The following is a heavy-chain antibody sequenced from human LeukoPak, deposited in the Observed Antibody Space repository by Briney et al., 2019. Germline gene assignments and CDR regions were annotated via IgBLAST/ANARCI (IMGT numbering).Heavy chain of an antibody. D-gene: IGHD3-3*01. Sequence: SETLSLTCTVSGGSITSYYWSWIRQPPGKGLEWIGYIYYSGSTDYNPSLKSRVTISVDMSKNQFSLNLSSVTAADTAVYYCARAGSMFGVLVFDYWGQGTLVTVSS. V-gene: IGHV4-59*01. CDR2: IYYSGST. J-gene: IGHJ4*02. CDR3: ARAGSMFGVLVFDY. CDR1: GGSITSYY.